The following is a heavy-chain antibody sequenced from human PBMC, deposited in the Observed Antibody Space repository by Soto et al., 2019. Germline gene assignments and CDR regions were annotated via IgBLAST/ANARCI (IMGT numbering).Heavy chain of an antibody. CDR1: GGSISRYY. V-gene: IGHV4-59*08. CDR2: IYYSGST. J-gene: IGHJ6*03. D-gene: IGHD2-15*01. CDR3: ARLTSCSGGSCYFDYYYYYMDV. Sequence: SETRSLTCTVSGGSISRYYWSWIRQPPGKGLEWIGYIYYSGSTNYNPSLKSRVTISVDTSKNQFSLKLSSVTAADTAVYYCARLTSCSGGSCYFDYYYYYMDVWGKGTTVTVSS.